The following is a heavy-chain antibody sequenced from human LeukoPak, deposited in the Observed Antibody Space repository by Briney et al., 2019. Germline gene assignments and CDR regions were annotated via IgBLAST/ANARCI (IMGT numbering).Heavy chain of an antibody. V-gene: IGHV1-46*01. D-gene: IGHD4-17*01. CDR2: IDPSGGST. Sequence: ASVNVSCKASGYTFADHHMHWVRQAPGQGLEWMGKIDPSGGSTAYAQNIQDRVTMTRDTSTSTVYMELNSLRSEDTAVYYCARDTYGSDYWGQGTLVTVPS. CDR3: ARDTYGSDY. CDR1: GYTFADHH. J-gene: IGHJ4*02.